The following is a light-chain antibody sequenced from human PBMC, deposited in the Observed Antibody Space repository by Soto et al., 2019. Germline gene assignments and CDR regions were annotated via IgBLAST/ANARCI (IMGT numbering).Light chain of an antibody. J-gene: IGKJ2*01. CDR3: QQSYRSPYT. CDR1: QSINIY. CDR2: GAS. Sequence: GDSVTVTCRASQSINIYLNWYQQKPGKAPTLLIYGASSLHSGVPSRFTGGGSRTDFTLTISSLQPEDFATYYCQQSYRSPYTFGQGTKLEIK. V-gene: IGKV1-39*01.